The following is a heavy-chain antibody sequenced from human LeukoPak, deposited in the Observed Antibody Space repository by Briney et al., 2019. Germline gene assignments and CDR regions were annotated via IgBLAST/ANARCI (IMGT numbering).Heavy chain of an antibody. CDR2: INPSGGST. V-gene: IGHV1-46*01. CDR3: ARGNSYGSPYGMDV. J-gene: IGHJ6*02. D-gene: IGHD5-18*01. CDR1: GYNFISYY. Sequence: ASVKVSCKASGYNFISYYMHWVRQAPGQGLEWMGIINPSGGSTSYAQKFQDRVTMTRDTSISTAYMELSSLSSDDTAIYYCARGNSYGSPYGMDVWGQGTTVTVSS.